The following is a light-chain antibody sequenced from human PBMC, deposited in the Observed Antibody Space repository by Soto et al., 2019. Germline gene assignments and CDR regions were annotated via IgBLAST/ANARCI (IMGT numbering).Light chain of an antibody. CDR2: GAS. CDR1: QSVSNNY. J-gene: IGKJ4*01. Sequence: EIVLAQSPGTLSLSPGERATLSCRTSQSVSNNYLAWNQQKPGQAPRLLIYGASNRATGIPDRFSGSGSATDFTLTISRLEPEDFAVYFCQQSGSSPLTFGGGTKVDIK. V-gene: IGKV3-20*01. CDR3: QQSGSSPLT.